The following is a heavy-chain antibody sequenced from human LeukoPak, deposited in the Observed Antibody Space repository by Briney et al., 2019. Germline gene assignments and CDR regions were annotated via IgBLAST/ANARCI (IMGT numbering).Heavy chain of an antibody. CDR1: GFTFSSYS. D-gene: IGHD3-22*01. Sequence: GGSLRLSCAASGFTFSSYSMNWVRQAPGKGLEWVSSISSSSSYIYYADSVKGRFTISRDNAKNSLYPQMNSLRAEDTAVYYCARTNYYDGSGYWIDDAFDIWGQGTMVTVSS. V-gene: IGHV3-21*01. CDR2: ISSSSSYI. CDR3: ARTNYYDGSGYWIDDAFDI. J-gene: IGHJ3*02.